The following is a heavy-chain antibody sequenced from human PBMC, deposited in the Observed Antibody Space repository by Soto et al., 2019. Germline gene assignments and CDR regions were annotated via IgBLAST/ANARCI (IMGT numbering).Heavy chain of an antibody. CDR2: IYSGGST. CDR3: ARTCSGGTCSFDY. J-gene: IGHJ4*02. V-gene: IGHV3-66*01. D-gene: IGHD2-15*01. CDR1: GFTVSSNS. Sequence: EVQLVESGGGLVQPGGSLRLSCAASGFTVSSNSMSWVRQAPGKGLEWVSVIYSGGSTYYADSVKGRFTISRDNSENTLYLQMNSLRAEDTAVYYCARTCSGGTCSFDYWGQGTLVTVSS.